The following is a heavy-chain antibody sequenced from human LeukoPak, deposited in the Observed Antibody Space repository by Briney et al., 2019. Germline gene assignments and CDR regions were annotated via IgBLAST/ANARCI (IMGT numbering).Heavy chain of an antibody. D-gene: IGHD2-15*01. CDR1: GFTFSSYW. CDR2: IKQDGSEK. Sequence: GGSLRLSCAASGFTFSSYWMSWVRQAPGKGLEWVANIKQDGSEKYYVDSVKGRFTISRDNAKNSLYLQMNSLRAEDTAVYYCARVLRYCSGGNCYSGGVGYMDVWGKGTTVTISS. V-gene: IGHV3-7*03. J-gene: IGHJ6*03. CDR3: ARVLRYCSGGNCYSGGVGYMDV.